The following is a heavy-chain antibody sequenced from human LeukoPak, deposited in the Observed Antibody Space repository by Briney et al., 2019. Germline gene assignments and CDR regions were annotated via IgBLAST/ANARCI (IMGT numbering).Heavy chain of an antibody. CDR2: INSDGIST. CDR3: ARDGDTSGYYVNFDY. V-gene: IGHV3-74*01. CDR1: GFTFGNYW. J-gene: IGHJ4*02. D-gene: IGHD3-22*01. Sequence: GGSLRLSCAVSGFTFGNYWTHWVRQAPGKGLVWVSRINSDGISTTYADSVKGRFTISRDNAENTLYLQMTGLRAEDTAVYYCARDGDTSGYYVNFDYWGQGTLVTVSS.